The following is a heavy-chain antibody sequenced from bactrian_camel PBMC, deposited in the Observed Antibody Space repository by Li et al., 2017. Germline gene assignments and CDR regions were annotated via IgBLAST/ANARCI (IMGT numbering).Heavy chain of an antibody. V-gene: IGHV3S53*01. CDR2: RDVDGTT. CDR1: GYSYNTHC. J-gene: IGHJ4*01. D-gene: IGHD1*01. Sequence: QVQLVESGGGSVQAGGSLRLSCAGSGYSYNTHCMGWFRQYPGKEREGVAARDVDGTTRYVDSVKGRFTISQDGAKNSVDLQMNSLKPDDTAVYYCAATGQMLSVAGCRTQGTQVTVS.